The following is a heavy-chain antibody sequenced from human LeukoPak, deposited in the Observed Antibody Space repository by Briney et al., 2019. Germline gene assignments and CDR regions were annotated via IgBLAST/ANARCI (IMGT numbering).Heavy chain of an antibody. J-gene: IGHJ6*03. CDR2: IYYSGST. V-gene: IGHV4-59*01. D-gene: IGHD3-3*01. CDR3: ARGGYDFWSGYYLYYYYMDV. Sequence: SETLSLTFTVSGGSISSYYWSWIRQPPGKGLEWIGYIYYSGSTNYNPSLKSRVTISVDTSKNQFSLKLSSVTAADTAVYYCARGGYDFWSGYYLYYYYMDVWGKGTTVTVSS. CDR1: GGSISSYY.